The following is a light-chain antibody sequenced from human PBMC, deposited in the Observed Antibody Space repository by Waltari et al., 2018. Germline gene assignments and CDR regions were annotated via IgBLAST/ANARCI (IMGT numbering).Light chain of an antibody. Sequence: QSALTQPASVSGSPGPSITISCTGTTSDIGRLVSWYQQHPDKVPKPIIFEVTQRPSGVSNRFSGSKSGNTASLTISGLQAEDEANYYCCSYAGSHSLMFGGGTKLTVL. V-gene: IGLV2-23*02. CDR1: TSDIGRL. CDR3: CSYAGSHSLM. J-gene: IGLJ3*02. CDR2: EVT.